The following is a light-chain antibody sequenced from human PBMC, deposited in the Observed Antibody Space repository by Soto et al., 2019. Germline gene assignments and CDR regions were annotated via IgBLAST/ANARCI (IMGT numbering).Light chain of an antibody. CDR3: LQHSNYPFT. V-gene: IGKV1-17*01. J-gene: IGKJ2*01. CDR1: QGIRDA. CDR2: SAS. Sequence: DIQMTQSPSSLSASVGDRVIITCRASQGIRDALGWYQQKPGKVPKRLIYSASSLQNGVPSRLSGSRSETVFTLTLSSLQPEDFATYFCLQHSNYPFTFGQGTRLEI.